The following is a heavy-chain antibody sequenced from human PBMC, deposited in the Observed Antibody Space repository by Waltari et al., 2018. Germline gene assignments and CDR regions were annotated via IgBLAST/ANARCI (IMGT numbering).Heavy chain of an antibody. Sequence: QVQLQQWGAGLLKPSETLSLTCAVYGGSFSGYYWSWIRQPPGTGLEWIGEINHRGSTNYTPSLKSRVTRSVDTSKNQFSRKLSSVTAADTAVYYCARVGGFLGWFDPWGQGTLVTVSS. V-gene: IGHV4-34*01. CDR2: INHRGST. CDR3: ARVGGFLGWFDP. D-gene: IGHD3-3*01. CDR1: GGSFSGYY. J-gene: IGHJ5*02.